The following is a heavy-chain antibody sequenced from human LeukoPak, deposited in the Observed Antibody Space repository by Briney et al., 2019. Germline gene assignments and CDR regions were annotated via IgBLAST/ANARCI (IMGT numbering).Heavy chain of an antibody. CDR2: IFPIFGTA. Sequence: SVKVSCKASGGSFSSYAISWVRQAPGQGLEWMGGIFPIFGTANYAQKFQGRVTITADESTSTAYMELSSLRAEDTGVNYRATTSSYSYRAYYYYKYVGGKGTTVTVSS. CDR1: GGSFSSYA. J-gene: IGHJ6*03. V-gene: IGHV1-69*13. D-gene: IGHD5-18*01. CDR3: ATTSSYSYRAYYYYKYV.